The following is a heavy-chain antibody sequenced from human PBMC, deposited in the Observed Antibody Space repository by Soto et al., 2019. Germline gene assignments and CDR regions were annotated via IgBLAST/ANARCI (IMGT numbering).Heavy chain of an antibody. V-gene: IGHV3-23*01. CDR3: AKDQRYCSGGSCYLGYYYGMDV. D-gene: IGHD2-15*01. Sequence: GGSLRLSCAASGFTFSSYAMSWVRQAPGKGPEWVSGISGSSGSTYYADSVKGRFTISRDNSKNTLNLQMNSLRAEDTAVYYCAKDQRYCSGGSCYLGYYYGMDVWGQGT. J-gene: IGHJ6*02. CDR2: ISGSSGST. CDR1: GFTFSSYA.